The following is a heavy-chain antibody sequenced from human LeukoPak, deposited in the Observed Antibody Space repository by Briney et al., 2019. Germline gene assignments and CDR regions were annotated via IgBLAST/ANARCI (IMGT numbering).Heavy chain of an antibody. V-gene: IGHV3-49*04. D-gene: IGHD1-14*01. CDR2: IRSKAYGGTT. CDR3: TRDLTSFDY. Sequence: GGSLRLSCTASGFTFGDYAMSWVRQAPGKGLEWVGFIRSKAYGGTTEYAASVKGRFTISRDDSKSIAYLQMNILKTEDTAVYYCTRDLTSFDYWGQGTLVTVSS. J-gene: IGHJ4*02. CDR1: GFTFGDYA.